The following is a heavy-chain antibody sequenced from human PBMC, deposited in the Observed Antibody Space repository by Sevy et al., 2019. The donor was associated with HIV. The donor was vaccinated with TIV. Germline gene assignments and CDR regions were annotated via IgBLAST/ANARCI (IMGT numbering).Heavy chain of an antibody. CDR1: GFTFGDYA. J-gene: IGHJ6*02. V-gene: IGHV3-49*04. CDR2: IRSKAYCGTT. Sequence: GGSLRLSCTASGFTFGDYAMSWVRQAPGKGLEWVGFIRSKAYCGTTEYAASVKGRFTISRDDSKSIAYLQMNSLKTEDTAVYYCTRDYQLRVNYYYYGMDVWGQGTTVTVSS. D-gene: IGHD2-2*01. CDR3: TRDYQLRVNYYYYGMDV.